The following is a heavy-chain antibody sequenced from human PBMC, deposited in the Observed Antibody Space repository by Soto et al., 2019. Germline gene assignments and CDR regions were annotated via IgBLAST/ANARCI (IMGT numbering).Heavy chain of an antibody. Sequence: GGSLRLSCAASGFTFTRYSMNWVRQAPGKGLEWVSSISSTTNHIYYGDSMKGRFTISRDNAKNSLYLEMNSLRAEDTAVYYCARESEDLTSTVHYWGQGTMVTVYS. CDR3: ARESEDLTSTVHY. CDR2: ISSTTNHI. V-gene: IGHV3-21*06. CDR1: GFTFTRYS. J-gene: IGHJ4*02.